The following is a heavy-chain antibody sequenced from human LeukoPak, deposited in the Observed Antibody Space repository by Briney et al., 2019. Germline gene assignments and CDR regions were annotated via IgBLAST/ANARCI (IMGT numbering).Heavy chain of an antibody. Sequence: PGRSLRLSCAASGFTFSSYGMHRVRQAPGKGLEWVAVISYDGSNKYYADSVKGRFTISRDNSKNMLYLQMNSLRAEDTAVYYCAKAGPTLRFLEWLLDYWGQGTLVTVSS. CDR3: AKAGPTLRFLEWLLDY. V-gene: IGHV3-30*18. D-gene: IGHD3-3*01. CDR2: ISYDGSNK. J-gene: IGHJ4*02. CDR1: GFTFSSYG.